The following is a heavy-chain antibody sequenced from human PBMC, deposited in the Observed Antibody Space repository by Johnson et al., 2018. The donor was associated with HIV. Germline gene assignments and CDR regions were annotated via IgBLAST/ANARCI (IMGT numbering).Heavy chain of an antibody. D-gene: IGHD2-21*02. J-gene: IGHJ3*02. CDR2: IKSKTDGGTT. CDR1: GFTFSSYG. Sequence: VQLVESGGGVVQPGRSLRLSCAASGFTFSSYGMHWVRQAPGKGLEWVGRIKSKTDGGTTDYAAPVKGRFTISRDDSKNTLYLQMNSLKIEDTALYYCTTGGGKCGGDCYSVSDAFDIWGQGTMVTVSS. V-gene: IGHV3-15*01. CDR3: TTGGGKCGGDCYSVSDAFDI.